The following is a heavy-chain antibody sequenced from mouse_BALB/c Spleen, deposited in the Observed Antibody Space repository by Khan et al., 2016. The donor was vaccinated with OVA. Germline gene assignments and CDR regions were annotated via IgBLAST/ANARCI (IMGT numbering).Heavy chain of an antibody. V-gene: IGHV3-8*02. CDR3: ANRYGGAIDY. CDR1: GDSITSGY. J-gene: IGHJ4*01. Sequence: EVQLQESGPSLVKPSQTLSLTCSVTGDSITSGYWNWIRNFPGNKLEYMGYISYRGSPYYNPSLKSRISITLDTYKNQNFLQLNSVTTEDTATYYCANRYGGAIDYWGQGTSVTVSS. D-gene: IGHD2-14*01. CDR2: ISYRGSP.